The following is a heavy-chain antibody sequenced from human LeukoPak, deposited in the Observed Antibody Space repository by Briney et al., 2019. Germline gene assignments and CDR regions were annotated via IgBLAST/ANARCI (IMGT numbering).Heavy chain of an antibody. D-gene: IGHD2-15*01. J-gene: IGHJ4*02. CDR1: GFTFSSYA. V-gene: IGHV3-23*01. Sequence: QTGGSLRLSCAASGFTFSSYAMSWVRQAPGKGLEWVSAISGSGGSTYYADSVKGRFTVSRDNSENTLYLQMNSLRAEDTAVYYCANREDGSGRYHYFEDWGQGTLVTVSS. CDR3: ANREDGSGRYHYFED. CDR2: ISGSGGST.